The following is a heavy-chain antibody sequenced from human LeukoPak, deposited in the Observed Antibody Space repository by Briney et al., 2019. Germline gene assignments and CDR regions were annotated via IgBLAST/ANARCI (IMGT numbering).Heavy chain of an antibody. CDR2: IYSSGST. V-gene: IGHV4-4*07. CDR3: ARGGKATVVTM. J-gene: IGHJ4*02. CDR1: GGSINNY. Sequence: PSETLSLTCTVSGGSINNYWSWIRQPAGKGLEWIGRIYSSGSTNCNPSLKSRVSMSVDTSKNQFSLKLTSVTAADTAVYYCARGGKATVVTMWGQGILVTVSS. D-gene: IGHD4-23*01.